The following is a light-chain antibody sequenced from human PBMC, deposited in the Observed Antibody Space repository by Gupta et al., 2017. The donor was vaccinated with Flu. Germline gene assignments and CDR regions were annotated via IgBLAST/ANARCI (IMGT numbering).Light chain of an antibody. CDR3: QQVNSNPYT. J-gene: IGKJ2*01. CDR1: RRRQT. Sequence: PSSLYASVGDRFTIIFFFSSRRRQTISGGDWSSDVCSSDLYYVYTHTGSGVPSRFSGSGSGREYTLTIRSLQPEDFATYFCQQVNSNPYTFGQGTKVEIK. CDR2: VYT. V-gene: IGKV1-17*01.